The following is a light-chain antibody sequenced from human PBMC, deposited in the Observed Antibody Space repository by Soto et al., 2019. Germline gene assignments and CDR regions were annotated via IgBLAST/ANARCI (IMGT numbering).Light chain of an antibody. Sequence: QSVLTQPPSVSEAPRQRVTISCSGSSSNIGNNAVNWYQQLPGKAPKLLIYYDDLLPSGVSDRFSCSKSGTSASLAISGLQSEDEADYYCAAWDDSLNGLVFGGGTKLTVL. CDR1: SSNIGNNA. CDR3: AAWDDSLNGLV. J-gene: IGLJ2*01. CDR2: YDD. V-gene: IGLV1-36*01.